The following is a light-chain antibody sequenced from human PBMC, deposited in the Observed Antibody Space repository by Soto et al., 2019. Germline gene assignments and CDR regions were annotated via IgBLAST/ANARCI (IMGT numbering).Light chain of an antibody. CDR2: DVT. J-gene: IGLJ2*01. CDR3: CSYAGSYTFVV. Sequence: QSVLTQPRSVSGSPGQSVTISCTGTSSDVGDYNYVSWYQQYPGKAPKLMIYDVTQRPSGVPDRFSGSRSGNTASLTISGLQAEDEADYYCCSYAGSYTFVVFGGGTKVTVL. CDR1: SSDVGDYNY. V-gene: IGLV2-11*01.